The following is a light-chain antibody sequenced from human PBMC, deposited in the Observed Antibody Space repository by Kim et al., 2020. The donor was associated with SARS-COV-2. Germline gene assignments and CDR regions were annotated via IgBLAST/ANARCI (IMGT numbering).Light chain of an antibody. Sequence: TVTISASGGMSNIGADYDIHWYQQFPGTAPKLLIYNYDNRPSGVPDRFSGAKSGTSASLAIAGLRADDEANYYCQSYDKSLSGWVFGGGTQLTVL. CDR2: NYD. V-gene: IGLV1-40*01. J-gene: IGLJ3*02. CDR1: MSNIGADYD. CDR3: QSYDKSLSGWV.